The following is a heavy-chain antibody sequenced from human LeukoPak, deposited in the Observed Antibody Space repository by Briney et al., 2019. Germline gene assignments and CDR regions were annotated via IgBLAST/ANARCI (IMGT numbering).Heavy chain of an antibody. D-gene: IGHD3-3*01. Sequence: PSETLSLTCAVSGGSFSGYCWTWIRQPPGKGLEWIGEINHSGSTNYTPSLKSRVTISVDTSNNQFSLKLSSVTAADTAVYYCARATGYDFWSGYPTRSYYFDYWGQGTLVTVSS. CDR2: INHSGST. CDR3: ARATGYDFWSGYPTRSYYFDY. J-gene: IGHJ4*02. CDR1: GGSFSGYC. V-gene: IGHV4-34*01.